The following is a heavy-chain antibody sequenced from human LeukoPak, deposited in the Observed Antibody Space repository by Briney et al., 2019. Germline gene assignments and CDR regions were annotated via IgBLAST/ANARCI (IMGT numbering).Heavy chain of an antibody. D-gene: IGHD5-18*01. CDR2: IYPDDSDT. CDR3: ARLGGYTSAASFDS. J-gene: IGHJ4*02. CDR1: GYNFATYW. Sequence: GESLKISCKGYGYNFATYWIGLVRQMPGKGLEYMGVIYPDDSDTRYSPSFEGQVTISADNSITTTYLQWSRLQASDPAVYYCARLGGYTSAASFDSWGQGTLVTVYS. V-gene: IGHV5-51*01.